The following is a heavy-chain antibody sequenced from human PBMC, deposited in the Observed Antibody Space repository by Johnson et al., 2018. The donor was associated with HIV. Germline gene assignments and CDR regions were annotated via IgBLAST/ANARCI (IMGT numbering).Heavy chain of an antibody. CDR3: AREWGVMTFGGVIPRNALDI. Sequence: VQLVESGGGLVQPGGSLRLSCAASGLSFSRSWMHWVRQAPGKGLVWVSRTNNDGSTTTYADSVKGRFTVSRDKVKNTLHLQMNSLRAEDTAVYYCAREWGVMTFGGVIPRNALDIWGQGTMVTVS. CDR2: TNNDGSTT. D-gene: IGHD3-16*02. J-gene: IGHJ3*02. V-gene: IGHV3-74*01. CDR1: GLSFSRSW.